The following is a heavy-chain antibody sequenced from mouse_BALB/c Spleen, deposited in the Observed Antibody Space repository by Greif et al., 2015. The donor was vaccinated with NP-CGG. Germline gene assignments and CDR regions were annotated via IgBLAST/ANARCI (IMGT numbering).Heavy chain of an antibody. V-gene: IGHV5-6-5*01. CDR2: ISSGGST. D-gene: IGHD2-2*01. CDR3: ARGGYDEGAMDY. CDR1: GFTFSSYA. J-gene: IGHJ4*01. Sequence: EVQGVESGGGLVKPGGSLKLSCAASGFTFSSYAMSWVRQTPEKRLEWVASISSGGSTYYPDSVKGRFTISRDNARNILYLQMSSLRSEDTAMYYCARGGYDEGAMDYWGQEPQSPSPQ.